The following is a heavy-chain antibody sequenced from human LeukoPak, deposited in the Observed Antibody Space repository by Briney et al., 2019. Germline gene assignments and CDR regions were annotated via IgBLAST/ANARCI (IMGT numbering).Heavy chain of an antibody. CDR3: ARADVNNWFDP. Sequence: SETLSLTCTVSGDSISSYFWSWIRHPPGKRLEWIGSMYYSGNTNYNPSLKSRVTISRDTSKNQFSLKVSSVTAADTAVYYCARADVNNWFDPWGQGTLVTVSS. CDR1: GDSISSYF. V-gene: IGHV4-59*01. J-gene: IGHJ5*02. CDR2: MYYSGNT.